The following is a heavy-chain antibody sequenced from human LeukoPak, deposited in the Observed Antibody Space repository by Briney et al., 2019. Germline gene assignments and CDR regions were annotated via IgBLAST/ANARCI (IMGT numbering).Heavy chain of an antibody. D-gene: IGHD6-25*01. CDR1: GGSINSYY. V-gene: IGHV4-59*08. CDR3: ARQNPPGSKKGWFDP. J-gene: IGHJ5*02. Sequence: SETLSLTCTVSGGSINSYYWTWIRQPPGKGLEWIACIYYNGITNYKSSLESRLTISVDTSKSQFSLRLRSVTAADTAVYYCARQNPPGSKKGWFDPWGQGILVTVSS. CDR2: IYYNGIT.